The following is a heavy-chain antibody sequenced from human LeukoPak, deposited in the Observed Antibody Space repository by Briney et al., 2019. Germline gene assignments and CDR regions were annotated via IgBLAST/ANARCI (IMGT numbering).Heavy chain of an antibody. CDR2: ISAYNGNT. CDR1: GYTFTSYG. Sequence: GASVKVSCKASGYTFTSYGISWVRQAPGQGLEWMGWISAYNGNTNYAQKLQGRVTMTTDTSTSTAYMELRSLRSDDTAVYYCAGAYQLLYNAGYWFDPWGQGTLVTVSS. D-gene: IGHD2-2*02. J-gene: IGHJ5*02. CDR3: AGAYQLLYNAGYWFDP. V-gene: IGHV1-18*01.